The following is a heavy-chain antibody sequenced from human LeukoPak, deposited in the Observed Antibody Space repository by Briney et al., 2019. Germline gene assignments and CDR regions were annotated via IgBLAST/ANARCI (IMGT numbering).Heavy chain of an antibody. CDR2: IYSGGST. D-gene: IGHD3-22*01. CDR1: GFTVSSNY. V-gene: IGHV3-53*01. CDR3: AREARYYDSSGYYYPDY. Sequence: GGSLRLSCAASGFTVSSNYMSWVRQAPGKGLEWVSVIYSGGSTYYADSVKGRFTISRDNSKNTLYLQMNSLRAEDRAVYYCAREARYYDSSGYYYPDYWGQGTLVTVSS. J-gene: IGHJ4*02.